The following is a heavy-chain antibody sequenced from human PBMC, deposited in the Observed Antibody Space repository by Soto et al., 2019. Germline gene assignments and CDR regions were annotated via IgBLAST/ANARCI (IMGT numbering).Heavy chain of an antibody. CDR1: GFTFSSYA. CDR2: ISGSDGST. V-gene: IGHV3-23*01. Sequence: GGSLRLSCAASGFTFSSYAMSWVRQAPGKGLEWASAISGSDGSTYYADSVKGRFTVSRDNSKNTLYLQMNSLRAEDTAVYYCAKLPPHDFWSGYPYFDYWGQGTLVTVSS. CDR3: AKLPPHDFWSGYPYFDY. D-gene: IGHD3-3*01. J-gene: IGHJ4*02.